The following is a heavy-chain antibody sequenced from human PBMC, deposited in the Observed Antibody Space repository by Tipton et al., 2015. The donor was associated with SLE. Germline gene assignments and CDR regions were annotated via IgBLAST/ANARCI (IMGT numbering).Heavy chain of an antibody. Sequence: TLSLTCTVSGGSITNHSWNWIRQPPGKGLEWIGYIHYSGTTHDNPSPKSRVTMSVDMSKNQFSLRLTSVTAADTAVYYCARTLGAIAPSVYDAFDIWGQGKMVTVSS. J-gene: IGHJ3*02. V-gene: IGHV4-59*11. CDR3: ARTLGAIAPSVYDAFDI. D-gene: IGHD2-21*01. CDR1: GGSITNHS. CDR2: IHYSGTT.